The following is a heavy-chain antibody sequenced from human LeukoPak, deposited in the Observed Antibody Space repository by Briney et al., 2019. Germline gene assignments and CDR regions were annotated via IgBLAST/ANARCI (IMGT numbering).Heavy chain of an antibody. CDR3: ARVSGSGLYFKSFDP. V-gene: IGHV4-4*02. J-gene: IGHJ5*01. CDR1: GDDISSSNW. D-gene: IGHD3-10*01. Sequence: SETLSLTCSVSGDDISSSNWWTWVRQPPQKGLEWIGEVYHSGSTNYNPSLKSRIYMSVDKSQNRFSLRLTSVTAADTAVYFYARVSGSGLYFKSFDPWGQGTLVIVSS. CDR2: VYHSGST.